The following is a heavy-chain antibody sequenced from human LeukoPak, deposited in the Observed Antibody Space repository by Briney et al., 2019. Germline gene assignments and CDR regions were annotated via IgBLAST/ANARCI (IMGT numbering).Heavy chain of an antibody. J-gene: IGHJ3*02. CDR3: ARSARDRAFDI. CDR2: IHCNGSN. Sequence: PGETLSLTCTVSGGSISSYYWSWIRQPPGKGLEWMGYIHCNGSNEYNPSLKSRVTISVDASKNQLSLKLSSVTAADTAVHYWARSARDRAFDIWGQGKMVTVT. CDR1: GGSISSYY. V-gene: IGHV4-59*08.